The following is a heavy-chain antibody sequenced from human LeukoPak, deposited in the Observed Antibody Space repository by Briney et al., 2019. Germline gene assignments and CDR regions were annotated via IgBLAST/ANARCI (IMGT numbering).Heavy chain of an antibody. CDR1: GFTFSSYA. D-gene: IGHD6-19*01. J-gene: IGHJ4*02. CDR2: ISYDGSNK. V-gene: IGHV3-30*04. Sequence: GRSLRLSCAASGFTFSSYAMHWVRQAPGKGLEWVAVISYDGSNKYYADSVKGRFTISRDNSKNTPYLQMNSLRAEDAAVYYCARDIGIAVAAPSYWGQGTLVTVSS. CDR3: ARDIGIAVAAPSY.